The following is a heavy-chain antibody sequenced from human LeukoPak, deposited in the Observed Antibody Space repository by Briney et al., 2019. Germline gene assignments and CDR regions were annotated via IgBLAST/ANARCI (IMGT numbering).Heavy chain of an antibody. J-gene: IGHJ3*02. CDR3: ARDELRTGAFDI. CDR1: GFTFSSYE. V-gene: IGHV3-48*03. D-gene: IGHD1-7*01. CDR2: ISSSGGRI. Sequence: GGSLRLSCAASGFTFSSYEMNWVRQAPGKGLEWVSYISSSGGRIYYADSVKGRFTISRDNAKNSLYLQMSSLRAEDTALYYCARDELRTGAFDIWGQGTMVTVSS.